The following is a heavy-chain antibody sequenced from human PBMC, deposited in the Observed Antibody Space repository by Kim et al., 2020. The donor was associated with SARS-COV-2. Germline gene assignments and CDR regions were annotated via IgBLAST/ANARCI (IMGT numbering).Heavy chain of an antibody. CDR2: ISYDGSNK. CDR1: GFTFSSYG. D-gene: IGHD6-13*01. V-gene: IGHV3-30*18. CDR3: AKDRSSSWTYYFDY. Sequence: GGSLRLSCAASGFTFSSYGMHWVRQAPGKGLEWVAVISYDGSNKYYADSVKGRFTISRDNSKNTLYLQMNSLRAEDTAVYYCAKDRSSSWTYYFDYWGQGTLVIVSS. J-gene: IGHJ4*02.